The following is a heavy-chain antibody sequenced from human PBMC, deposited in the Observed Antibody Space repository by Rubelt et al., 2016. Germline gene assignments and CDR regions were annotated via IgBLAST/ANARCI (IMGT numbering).Heavy chain of an antibody. J-gene: IGHJ4*02. CDR3: ARDYVVPAATEEDY. CDR2: ISSSSSTI. CDR1: GFTFSSYA. V-gene: IGHV3-48*04. Sequence: EVQLLESGGGLVQPGGSLRLSCAASGFTFSSYAMSWVRQAPGKGLEWVSYISSSSSTIYYADSVKGRFTISRDNAKNSLYLQMNSLRAEDTAVYYCARDYVVPAATEEDYWGQGTLVTVSS. D-gene: IGHD2-2*01.